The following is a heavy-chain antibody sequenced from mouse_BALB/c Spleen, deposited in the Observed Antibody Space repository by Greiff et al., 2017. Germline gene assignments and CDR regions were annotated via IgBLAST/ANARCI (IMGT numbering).Heavy chain of an antibody. CDR1: GFTFSSYT. Sequence: DVMLVESGGGLVKPGGSLKLSCAASGFTFSSYTMSWVRQTPEKRLEWVATISSGGSYTYYPDSVKGRFTISRDNAKNTLYLQMSSLKSEDTAMYYCTRDDGNLYYAMDYWGQGTSVTVSS. V-gene: IGHV5-6-4*01. J-gene: IGHJ4*01. CDR3: TRDDGNLYYAMDY. D-gene: IGHD2-1*01. CDR2: ISSGGSYT.